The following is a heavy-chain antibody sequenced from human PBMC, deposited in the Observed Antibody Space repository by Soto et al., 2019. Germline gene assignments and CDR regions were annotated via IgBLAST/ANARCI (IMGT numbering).Heavy chain of an antibody. CDR2: IKGDGSGT. Sequence: EVQLEESGGGLVQPGGSLRLSCAASGLTFSDFWMPWVRQAPGKGLVWVSRIKGDGSGTTYADSVKGRFTISRDNARKTLYLQMNSLRAEDTAVYYCARDGLITTTGVDFDYWGRGTLVTVSS. D-gene: IGHD1-1*01. V-gene: IGHV3-74*03. CDR1: GLTFSDFW. J-gene: IGHJ4*02. CDR3: ARDGLITTTGVDFDY.